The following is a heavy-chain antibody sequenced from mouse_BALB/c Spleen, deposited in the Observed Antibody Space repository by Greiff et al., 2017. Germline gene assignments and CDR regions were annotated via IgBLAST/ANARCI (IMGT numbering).Heavy chain of an antibody. CDR1: GFTFTDYY. D-gene: IGHD1-2*01. J-gene: IGHJ2*01. Sequence: EVKLVESGGGLVQPGGSLRLSCATSGFTFTDYYMSWVRQPPGKALEWLGFIRNKANGYTTEYSASVKGRFTISRDNSQSILYLQMNTLRAEDSATYYCARDPHYYGSYFDYWGQGTTLTVSS. CDR3: ARDPHYYGSYFDY. CDR2: IRNKANGYTT. V-gene: IGHV7-3*02.